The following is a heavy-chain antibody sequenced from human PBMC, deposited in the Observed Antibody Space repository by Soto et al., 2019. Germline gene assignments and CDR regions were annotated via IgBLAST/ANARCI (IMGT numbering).Heavy chain of an antibody. CDR2: INPNSGGT. CDR3: ARLRYGSGSYLFDY. Sequence: QVQLMQSGAEVKKPGASVKVSCKASGYTFTGYYMHWVRQAPGQGLEWMGWINPNSGGTNYAQKLQGWVTMTRDTSISTAYMELSRLRSDDTAVYYCARLRYGSGSYLFDYWGQGTLVTVSS. J-gene: IGHJ4*02. CDR1: GYTFTGYY. V-gene: IGHV1-2*04. D-gene: IGHD3-10*01.